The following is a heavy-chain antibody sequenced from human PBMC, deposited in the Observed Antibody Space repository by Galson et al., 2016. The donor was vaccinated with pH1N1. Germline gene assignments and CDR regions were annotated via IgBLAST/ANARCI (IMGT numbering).Heavy chain of an antibody. J-gene: IGHJ5*02. CDR1: GGSISSSDYY. V-gene: IGHV4-30-4*01. CDR2: IHYSGST. Sequence: TLSLTCTVSGGSISSSDYYWSWIRQPPGKGLEWIGYIHYSGSTYYNPSLKSRVTISVDTSKNQFSLKLSSVTAADTAVYYCANLLYGDYSNWFDPWGQGTLVTVSS. CDR3: ANLLYGDYSNWFDP. D-gene: IGHD4-17*01.